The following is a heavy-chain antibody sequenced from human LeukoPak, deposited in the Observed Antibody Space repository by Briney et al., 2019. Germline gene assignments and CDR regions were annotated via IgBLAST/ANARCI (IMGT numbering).Heavy chain of an antibody. CDR1: GGSISSGGYY. CDR2: IYHSGST. V-gene: IGHV4-30-2*01. J-gene: IGHJ6*03. D-gene: IGHD1-26*01. Sequence: SETLSLTCTVSGGSISSGGYYWSWIRQPPGKGLEWIGYIYHSGSTYYNPSLKSRVTISVDRSKNQFSLKLSSVTAADTAVYYCARGPAGGLDYYYYYMDVWGKGTTVTVSS. CDR3: ARGPAGGLDYYYYYMDV.